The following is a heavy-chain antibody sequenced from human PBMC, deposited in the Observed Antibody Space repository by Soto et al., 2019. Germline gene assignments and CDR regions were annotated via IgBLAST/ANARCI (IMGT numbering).Heavy chain of an antibody. CDR3: AADHSSSPTYYYYYYMDV. D-gene: IGHD6-6*01. J-gene: IGHJ6*03. V-gene: IGHV3-13*01. CDR1: GFTFSSYD. CDR2: IGTAGDT. Sequence: PGGSLRLSCAASGFTFSSYDMHWVRQATGKGLEWVSAIGTAGDTYYPGSVKGRFTISRENAKNSLYLQMNSLRSEDTAVYYCAADHSSSPTYYYYYYMDVWGKGTTVTVSS.